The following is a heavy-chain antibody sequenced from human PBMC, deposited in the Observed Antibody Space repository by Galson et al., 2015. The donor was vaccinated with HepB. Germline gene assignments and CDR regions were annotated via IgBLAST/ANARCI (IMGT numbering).Heavy chain of an antibody. V-gene: IGHV3-23*01. D-gene: IGHD5-12*01. J-gene: IGHJ4*02. Sequence: SLRLSCAASGFTFRSYAMNWVRQAPGKGLEWVSTISSSGGSTYYADSVKGRFTVSRDNSKNTLYLQVNSLRAEDTAIYYCARDSSGYALPDYWGQGTLVTVSS. CDR1: GFTFRSYA. CDR2: ISSSGGST. CDR3: ARDSSGYALPDY.